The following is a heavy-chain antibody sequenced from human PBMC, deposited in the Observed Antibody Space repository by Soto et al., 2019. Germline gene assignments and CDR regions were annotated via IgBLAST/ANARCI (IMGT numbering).Heavy chain of an antibody. Sequence: SETLSLTCTVSGGSIGSSSYYWGWIRQPPGKWLEWIGYIYYSGSTYYNPSLKSRVTMSVDKSKNQFSLKLSSVTAADTAVYYCARASYANYYYYYGMDVWGQGTTVTVSS. V-gene: IGHV4-39*07. J-gene: IGHJ6*02. CDR1: GGSIGSSSYY. D-gene: IGHD2-2*01. CDR3: ARASYANYYYYYGMDV. CDR2: IYYSGST.